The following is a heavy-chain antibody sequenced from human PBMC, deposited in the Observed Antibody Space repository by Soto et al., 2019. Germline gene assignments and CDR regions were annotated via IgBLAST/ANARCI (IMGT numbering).Heavy chain of an antibody. V-gene: IGHV1-24*01. J-gene: IGHJ4*02. Sequence: ASVKGSCKISGYTLTEFSMHWVRQAPGKGLEWMGGFDPEDGETIYAQKFQGRVTMTEDTSTDTAYMELSSLRSEDTAVYYCATATPAYCYDSSGYYAFDYCGQGTLVTVSS. CDR1: GYTLTEFS. CDR2: FDPEDGET. D-gene: IGHD3-22*01. CDR3: ATATPAYCYDSSGYYAFDY.